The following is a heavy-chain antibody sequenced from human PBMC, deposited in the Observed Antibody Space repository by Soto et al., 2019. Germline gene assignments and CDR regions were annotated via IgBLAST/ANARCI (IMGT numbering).Heavy chain of an antibody. V-gene: IGHV3-23*01. CDR2: ISGSGYST. Sequence: EVQLLESGGGLVQPGGSLRLSCAASGFTLSSYAMNWVRQAPGKGLEWVSGISGSGYSTYYADSVKGRFTFSRDTSKNTLYLHMNSLRAEDTAVYYCATMGYNRGWYGDRVFQHWGQGTLVTVSS. J-gene: IGHJ1*01. CDR1: GFTLSSYA. D-gene: IGHD6-19*01. CDR3: ATMGYNRGWYGDRVFQH.